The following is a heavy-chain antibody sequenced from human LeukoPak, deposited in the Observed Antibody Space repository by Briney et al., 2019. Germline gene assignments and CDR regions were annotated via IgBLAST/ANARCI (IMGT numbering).Heavy chain of an antibody. V-gene: IGHV1-18*04. CDR1: GYTFVTYG. Sequence: ASVKVSCKASGYTFVTYGISWVRQAPGQGLEWMGWISAYNGNTNYAQKLQGRVTMTTDTSTSTAYMELRSLRSDDTAVYYCAREATGDGSSWYWFDPWGQGTLVTVSS. D-gene: IGHD6-13*01. CDR3: AREATGDGSSWYWFDP. CDR2: ISAYNGNT. J-gene: IGHJ5*02.